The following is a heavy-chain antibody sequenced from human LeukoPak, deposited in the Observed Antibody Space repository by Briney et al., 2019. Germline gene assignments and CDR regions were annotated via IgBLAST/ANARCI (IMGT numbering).Heavy chain of an antibody. J-gene: IGHJ4*02. V-gene: IGHV3-23*01. CDR2: ISGSGGST. CDR1: GFTFTSYS. D-gene: IGHD1-26*01. CDR3: AKGGKWDVTPFDY. Sequence: GGSLRLSCAASGFTFTSYSMNWVRQAPGKGLEWVSTISGSGGSTYYADSVKGRFTISRDNSKDTLYLQVNSLRAEDTAVYYCAKGGKWDVTPFDYWGQGTLVTVSS.